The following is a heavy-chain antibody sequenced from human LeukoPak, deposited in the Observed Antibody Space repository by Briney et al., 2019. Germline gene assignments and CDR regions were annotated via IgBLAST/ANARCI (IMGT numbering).Heavy chain of an antibody. Sequence: GASVKVSCKASGYTFTSYGITWVRQAPGQGLEWMGWISAYNGNTNYAQKVQGRVTMTTDTSTSTAYMELRSLRSDDTAVYYCARDPEFYGSGSPPKYYFDYWGQGTLVTVSS. CDR3: ARDPEFYGSGSPPKYYFDY. V-gene: IGHV1-18*01. J-gene: IGHJ4*02. D-gene: IGHD3-10*01. CDR2: ISAYNGNT. CDR1: GYTFTSYG.